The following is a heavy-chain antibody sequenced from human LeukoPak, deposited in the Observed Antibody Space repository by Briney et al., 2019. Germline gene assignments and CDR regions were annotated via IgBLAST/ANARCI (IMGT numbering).Heavy chain of an antibody. Sequence: PSETLSLTCTVSGGSISSGTYYWSWIRQPPGKGLEWIGSIYHSGSTYYNPSLKSRVTISVDTSKNQFSLKLSSVTAADTAVYYCARADYYDSSGLDYWGQGTLVTVSS. J-gene: IGHJ4*02. CDR3: ARADYYDSSGLDY. D-gene: IGHD3-22*01. CDR1: GGSISSGTYY. V-gene: IGHV4-39*07. CDR2: IYHSGST.